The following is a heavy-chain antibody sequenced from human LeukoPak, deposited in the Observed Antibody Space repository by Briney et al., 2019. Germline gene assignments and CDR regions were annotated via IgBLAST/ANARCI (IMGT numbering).Heavy chain of an antibody. CDR2: INPNSGGT. D-gene: IGHD3-22*01. CDR1: GYTFIDYY. CDR3: ARAGGAVGIVVVIGFDY. V-gene: IGHV1-2*02. J-gene: IGHJ4*02. Sequence: ASVKVSCKASGYTFIDYYMHWVRQAPGQGLEWMGWINPNSGGTNYAQKFQGRVTMTRDTSISTAHMELSRLRSDDTAVYYCARAGGAVGIVVVIGFDYWGQGTLVTVSS.